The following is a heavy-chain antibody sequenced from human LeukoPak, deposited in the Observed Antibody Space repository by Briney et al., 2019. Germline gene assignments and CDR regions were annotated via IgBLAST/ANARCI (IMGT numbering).Heavy chain of an antibody. Sequence: GRSLRLSCAASGFTLSSYAMHWVRQAPGKGLEWVAVISYDGSNKYYADSVKGRFTISRDNSKNTLYLQMNSLRAEDTAVYYCTRDRGSSTLGDYWGQGTLVTVSS. V-gene: IGHV3-30-3*01. J-gene: IGHJ4*02. D-gene: IGHD7-27*01. CDR2: ISYDGSNK. CDR1: GFTLSSYA. CDR3: TRDRGSSTLGDY.